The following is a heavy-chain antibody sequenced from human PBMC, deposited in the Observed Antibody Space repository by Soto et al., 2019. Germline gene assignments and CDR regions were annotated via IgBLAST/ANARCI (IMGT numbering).Heavy chain of an antibody. CDR3: ARSWFDP. V-gene: IGHV3-30-3*01. CDR2: ISYDGSNK. CDR1: GFTFSSYA. Sequence: QVQLVESGGGVVQPGRSLRLSCAASGFTFSSYAMHWVRQAPGKGLEWVAVISYDGSNKYYADSVKGRFTISRDNSKNPLYLQMNTLRAEDTAVYYCARSWFDPWGQGTLVTVSS. J-gene: IGHJ5*02.